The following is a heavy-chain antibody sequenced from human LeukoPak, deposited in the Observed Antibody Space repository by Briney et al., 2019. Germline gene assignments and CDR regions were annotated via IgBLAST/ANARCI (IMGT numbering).Heavy chain of an antibody. D-gene: IGHD6-19*01. CDR1: GFTFSSYG. J-gene: IGHJ4*01. CDR2: IWYDGSNK. V-gene: IGHV3-33*01. Sequence: GGSLRLSCAASGFTFSSYGMHWVHQAPGKGLEWVAVIWYDGSNKYYADSVKGRFTISRDNSKNTLYLQMNSLRAEDTAVYYCARDNGYSSGWYDYWGQGTLVTVSS. CDR3: ARDNGYSSGWYDY.